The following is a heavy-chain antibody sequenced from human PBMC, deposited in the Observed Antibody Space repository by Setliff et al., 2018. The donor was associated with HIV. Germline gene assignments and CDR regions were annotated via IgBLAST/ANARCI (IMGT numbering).Heavy chain of an antibody. CDR3: ARDVMEWFGSYFGR. Sequence: SETLSLTCTVAGGAITSGDFYWSWIRQSAGKRLEWIGHIDSSGATNHNPSLKSRVTISVDTSMNQFSLRLTSVTAADTAAYFCARDVMEWFGSYFGRWGQGTLVTVSS. V-gene: IGHV4-61*09. D-gene: IGHD3-3*01. CDR1: GGAITSGDFY. J-gene: IGHJ4*02. CDR2: IDSSGAT.